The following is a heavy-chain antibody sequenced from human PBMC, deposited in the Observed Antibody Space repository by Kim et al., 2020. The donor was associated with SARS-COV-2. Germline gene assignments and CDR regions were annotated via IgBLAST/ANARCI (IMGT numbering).Heavy chain of an antibody. CDR1: GFTVSSNY. CDR2: IYSGGST. V-gene: IGHV3-53*01. D-gene: IGHD5-18*01. Sequence: GGSLRLSCAASGFTVSSNYMSWVRQAPGKGLEWVSVIYSGGSTYYADSVKGRFTISRDNSKNTLYLQMKSLRAEDTAVYYCARDLLPPPEKDAFDIWGQGTMVTVSS. J-gene: IGHJ3*02. CDR3: ARDLLPPPEKDAFDI.